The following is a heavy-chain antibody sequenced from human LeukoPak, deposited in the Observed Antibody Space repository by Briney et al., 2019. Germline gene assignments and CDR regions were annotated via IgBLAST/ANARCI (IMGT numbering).Heavy chain of an antibody. V-gene: IGHV3-21*01. CDR2: ISSSTGYI. J-gene: IGHJ4*02. D-gene: IGHD1-26*01. CDR1: GFTFSSYN. CDR3: ARVVGATKEEYYFDY. Sequence: GGSLRLSCAASGFTFSSYNMNWVRPAPGKGLEWVSSISSSTGYIYYADSVKGRFTISRDNAKNSLYLQMNSLRAEDTAVYYCARVVGATKEEYYFDYWGQGTLVTVSS.